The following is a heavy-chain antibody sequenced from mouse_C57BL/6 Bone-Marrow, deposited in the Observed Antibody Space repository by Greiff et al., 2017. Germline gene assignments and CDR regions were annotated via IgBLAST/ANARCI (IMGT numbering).Heavy chain of an antibody. CDR3: ARSPYYDYDGVVYAMDY. CDR2: IRNKANGYTT. D-gene: IGHD2-4*01. V-gene: IGHV7-3*01. Sequence: EVQGVESGGGLVQPGGSLSLSCAASGFTFTDYYMSWVRQPPGKALEWLGFIRNKANGYTTEYSASVKGRFTISRDNSQSILYLQMNALRAEDSATYYCARSPYYDYDGVVYAMDYWGQETSVTVSS. J-gene: IGHJ4*01. CDR1: GFTFTDYY.